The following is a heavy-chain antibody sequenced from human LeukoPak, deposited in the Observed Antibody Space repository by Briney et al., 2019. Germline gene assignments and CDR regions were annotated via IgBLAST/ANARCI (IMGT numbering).Heavy chain of an antibody. Sequence: PSETLSLTCTVSRGSVSSGDYTWSWIRQPPGKGLEWIEYIYYRGSTYYSRSLKSRVTISLDTSKNQFSLNLRSVTAADTAVYYCARGYCTNGICYDAFDVWGQGTGVTVSS. D-gene: IGHD2-8*01. CDR3: ARGYCTNGICYDAFDV. CDR2: IYYRGST. V-gene: IGHV4-30-4*01. J-gene: IGHJ3*01. CDR1: RGSVSSGDYT.